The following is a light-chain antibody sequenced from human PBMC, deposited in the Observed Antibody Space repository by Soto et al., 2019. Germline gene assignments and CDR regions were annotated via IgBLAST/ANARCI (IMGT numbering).Light chain of an antibody. CDR1: SSNIGSNT. Sequence: QSVLTRPPSASGTPGQRVTISCSGSSSNIGSNTVNWYQQLPGTAPKLLIYSNNQRPSGVPDRFSGSKSGTSASLAISGLQSEDEADYYCAAWDDSLNGPHVVFGGGTKVTVL. CDR2: SNN. J-gene: IGLJ2*01. CDR3: AAWDDSLNGPHVV. V-gene: IGLV1-44*01.